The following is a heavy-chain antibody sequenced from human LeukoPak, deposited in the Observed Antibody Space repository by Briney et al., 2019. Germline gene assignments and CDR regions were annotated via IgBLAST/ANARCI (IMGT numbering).Heavy chain of an antibody. V-gene: IGHV3-21*01. D-gene: IGHD3-10*02. Sequence: GGSLRLSCAASGFTFSSYSMNWVRQAPGKGLEWVSSISSSSSYIYYADSVKGRFTISRDNAKNSLYLQMNSLRAEDTAVYYCARDGSRTMFLCWGQGTLVTVSS. CDR2: ISSSSSYI. J-gene: IGHJ4*02. CDR3: ARDGSRTMFLC. CDR1: GFTFSSYS.